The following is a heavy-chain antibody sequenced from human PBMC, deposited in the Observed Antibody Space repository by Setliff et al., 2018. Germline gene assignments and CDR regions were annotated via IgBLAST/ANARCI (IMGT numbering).Heavy chain of an antibody. CDR2: IYHNGNT. CDR3: ARDRSAYSYGLDV. J-gene: IGHJ6*02. CDR1: GGSISPYF. Sequence: SETLSLTCTVSGGSISPYFWSWIRQPPGKGLEWIGYIYHNGNTNFNPSLKSRVTMSVDTSKNQFALNLTSVTAADTAVYYCARDRSAYSYGLDVWGQGTAVTVSS. V-gene: IGHV4-59*01.